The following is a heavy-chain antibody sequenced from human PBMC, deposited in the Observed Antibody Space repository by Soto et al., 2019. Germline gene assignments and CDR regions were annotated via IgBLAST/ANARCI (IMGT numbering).Heavy chain of an antibody. J-gene: IGHJ4*02. V-gene: IGHV3-33*01. CDR3: ARDRLLGNSFDY. CDR1: GFTFSTYG. D-gene: IGHD1-26*01. CDR2: IWYDGSNK. Sequence: QVQLVESGGGVVQPGRSLRLSCAASGFTFSTYGMHWVRQAPGKGLEWVAVIWYDGSNKYYADSVTGRFTISRDNSKSMLYLQMNSLRAEDTAVYYCARDRLLGNSFDYWGQGSLVTVSS.